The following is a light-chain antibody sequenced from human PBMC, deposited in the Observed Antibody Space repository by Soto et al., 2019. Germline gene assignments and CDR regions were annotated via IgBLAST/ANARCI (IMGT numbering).Light chain of an antibody. J-gene: IGLJ1*01. CDR2: EVS. V-gene: IGLV2-14*01. CDR1: ISDVGGYDY. CDR3: SSYSISTAYL. Sequence: QALLTQPSSVPGSPGQVATISCTGTISDVGGYDYVSWYQLHPGKPPKLMIFEVSNRPSGVSYRFSGSKYGNTASLTISGLQAEDEADYFCSSYSISTAYLFGTGTKVTV.